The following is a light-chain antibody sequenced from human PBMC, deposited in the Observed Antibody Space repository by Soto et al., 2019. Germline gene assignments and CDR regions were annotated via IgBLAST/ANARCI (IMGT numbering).Light chain of an antibody. J-gene: IGKJ1*01. Sequence: EIVLTQSPATLSLSPGDRATLACRASQSVSTYLAWYQQKPGQAPRVVIYDASNRATGIPPRFSGSGSGTDFTLTISSLEPEDFAVYYCQQRSSWPRTFDQGTKVDIK. CDR3: QQRSSWPRT. CDR1: QSVSTY. V-gene: IGKV3-11*01. CDR2: DAS.